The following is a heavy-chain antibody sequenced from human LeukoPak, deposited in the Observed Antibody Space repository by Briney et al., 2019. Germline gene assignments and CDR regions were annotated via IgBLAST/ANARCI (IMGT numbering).Heavy chain of an antibody. Sequence: VASVTVSCKASGYTFTTYYIHWVRQAPGQGLEWMGIIKPSGGSTSYAQKFQGRVTMTRDTSTSTVYMEVSSLRSEDTAVYYCARVNGQQLAIDYWGQGTLVTVSS. CDR3: ARVNGQQLAIDY. CDR1: GYTFTTYY. V-gene: IGHV1-46*01. D-gene: IGHD6-13*01. J-gene: IGHJ4*02. CDR2: IKPSGGST.